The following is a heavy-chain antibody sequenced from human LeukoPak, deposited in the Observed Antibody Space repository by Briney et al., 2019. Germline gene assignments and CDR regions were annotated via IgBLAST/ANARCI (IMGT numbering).Heavy chain of an antibody. D-gene: IGHD2-2*01. J-gene: IGHJ4*02. CDR3: VRVGFTTSWSNFDY. CDR1: GYNFPAYF. V-gene: IGHV1-2*06. Sequence: GASVKVSCKAAGYNFPAYFVHWVRRAPGQGLEWMGRINPNGGDTNYAQKFQGRVTMARDTSISTANMELSSLISDDTAVYYCVRVGFTTSWSNFDYWGQGTLVTVSS. CDR2: INPNGGDT.